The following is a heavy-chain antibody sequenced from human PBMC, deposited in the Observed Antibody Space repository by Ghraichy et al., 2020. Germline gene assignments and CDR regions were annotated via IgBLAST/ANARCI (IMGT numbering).Heavy chain of an antibody. D-gene: IGHD1-1*01. CDR2: ISLHSSYI. CDR1: GFTFSRYN. J-gene: IGHJ5*02. CDR3: ARCRFRDWNDPWGRFDP. V-gene: IGHV3-21*01. Sequence: GGSLRLSCAASGFTFSRYNMNWVRQAPGKGLEWVSSISLHSSYIYYADSVKGRFTISRDDAENSLYLQMNSLRADDTAVYYCARCRFRDWNDPWGRFDPWGQGTLVIVSS.